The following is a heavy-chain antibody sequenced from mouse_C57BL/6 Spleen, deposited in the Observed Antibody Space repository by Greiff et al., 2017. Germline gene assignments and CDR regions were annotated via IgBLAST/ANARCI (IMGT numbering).Heavy chain of an antibody. CDR3: ASYYSNYAWFAY. CDR2: ISYDGSN. D-gene: IGHD2-5*01. Sequence: EVKLMESGPGLVKPSQSLSLTCSVTGYSITSGYYWNWIRQFPGNKLEWMGYISYDGSNNYNPSLKNRISITRETSKNQFFLKLNSVTTEDTATYYCASYYSNYAWFAYWGQGTLVTVSA. J-gene: IGHJ3*01. CDR1: GYSITSGYY. V-gene: IGHV3-6*01.